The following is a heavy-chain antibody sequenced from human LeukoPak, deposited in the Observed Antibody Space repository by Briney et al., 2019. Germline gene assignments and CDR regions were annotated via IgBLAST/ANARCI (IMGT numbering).Heavy chain of an antibody. CDR1: GVSISSYY. Sequence: SETLSLTCTVSGVSISSYYWSWLRQPPGKGLEWVGHIYYSGSTNYNPSLNSRVTISVDTSRNQFSLKLSSVTAADTAVYFCARLRINGNRDYWGQGTLVTVSS. CDR3: ARLRINGNRDY. V-gene: IGHV4-59*08. J-gene: IGHJ4*02. CDR2: IYYSGST. D-gene: IGHD1-14*01.